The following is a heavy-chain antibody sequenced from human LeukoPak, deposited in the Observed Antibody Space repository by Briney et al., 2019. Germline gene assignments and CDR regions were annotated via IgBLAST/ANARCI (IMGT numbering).Heavy chain of an antibody. Sequence: SETLSLTCAVYGGSFSGYYWSWIRQPPGKGLEWIGEINHSGSTNYNPSLKSRVTISVDTSKNQFSLKLSSVTAADTAVYYCARGRRVRGTAWFDPWGQGTLVTVSS. CDR3: ARGRRVRGTAWFDP. V-gene: IGHV4-34*01. CDR1: GGSFSGYY. D-gene: IGHD3-10*01. CDR2: INHSGST. J-gene: IGHJ5*02.